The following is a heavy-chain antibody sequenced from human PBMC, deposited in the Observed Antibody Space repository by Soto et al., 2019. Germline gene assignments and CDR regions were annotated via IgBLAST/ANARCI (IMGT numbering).Heavy chain of an antibody. D-gene: IGHD3-22*01. CDR1: GGSISSYY. Sequence: SETLSLTCTVSGGSISSYYWSWIRQPAGKGLEWIGRIYTSGSTNYNPSLKSRVTMSVDTSKNQFSLKLSSVTAADTAVYYCARGQYYYDSSGYYQDQVYGMDVCGQGPTVTVYS. CDR2: IYTSGST. J-gene: IGHJ6*02. CDR3: ARGQYYYDSSGYYQDQVYGMDV. V-gene: IGHV4-4*07.